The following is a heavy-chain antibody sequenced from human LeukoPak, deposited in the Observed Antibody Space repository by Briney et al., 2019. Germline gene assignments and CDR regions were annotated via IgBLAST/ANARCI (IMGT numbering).Heavy chain of an antibody. J-gene: IGHJ5*02. V-gene: IGHV3-21*04. D-gene: IGHD6-19*01. CDR2: ISSSSSYI. CDR3: AKGRAAGLLDWFDP. Sequence: GGSLRLSCAASGFTFSSYSMNWVRQAPGKGLEWVSSISSSSSYIYYADSVKGRFTISRDNSMNTLYLHMSSLRADDAAVYYCAKGRAAGLLDWFDPWGQGTLVTVS. CDR1: GFTFSSYS.